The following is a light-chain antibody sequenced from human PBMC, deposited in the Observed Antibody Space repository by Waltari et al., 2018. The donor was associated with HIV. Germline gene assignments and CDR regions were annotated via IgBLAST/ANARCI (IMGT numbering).Light chain of an antibody. CDR3: DSRDSNDKQHV. J-gene: IGLJ1*01. V-gene: IGLV3-19*01. Sequence: SSELTQHPAVSLALGQQVRITCRGDSLRKYSANWYKQKPGQAPVVVMYGRDNRPSGIPDRFSGSSSGNTGSLTITGAQAEDEADYYCDSRDSNDKQHVFGTGTKVTV. CDR1: SLRKYS. CDR2: GRD.